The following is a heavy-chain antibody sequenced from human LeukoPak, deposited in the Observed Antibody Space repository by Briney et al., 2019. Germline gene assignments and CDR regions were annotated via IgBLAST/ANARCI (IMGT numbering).Heavy chain of an antibody. CDR1: GGSISSSNW. Sequence: PSETLSLTCAVSGGSISSSNWWSWVRQPPGKGREGSGEIYHSGRTNYNPSLKTRVTISVDKSKTQFSLKLSSVTAADPAVYYCARGSGVMRYYFDYWGQGTLVTVSS. V-gene: IGHV4-4*02. D-gene: IGHD2-8*01. CDR3: ARGSGVMRYYFDY. J-gene: IGHJ4*02. CDR2: IYHSGRT.